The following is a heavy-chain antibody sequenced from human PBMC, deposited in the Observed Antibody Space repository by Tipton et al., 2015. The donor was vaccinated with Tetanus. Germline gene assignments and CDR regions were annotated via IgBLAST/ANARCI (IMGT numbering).Heavy chain of an antibody. J-gene: IGHJ3*02. CDR3: ARHSLKLGMWAFDI. V-gene: IGHV4-39*01. CDR1: GGSISTTSDY. D-gene: IGHD7-27*01. Sequence: TLSLTCTVSGGSISTTSDYWGWIRQPPGTGLEWIGSLYYTGTPYYNPSLKSRRAISVDTSKNQFSLRLSSVTASDTAVYFCARHSLKLGMWAFDIWGRGTLVTVSS. CDR2: LYYTGTP.